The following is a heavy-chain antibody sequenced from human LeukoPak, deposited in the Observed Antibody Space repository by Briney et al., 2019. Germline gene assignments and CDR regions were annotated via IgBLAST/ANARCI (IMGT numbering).Heavy chain of an antibody. CDR1: GGSISSSSYY. V-gene: IGHV4-39*01. CDR2: IYYSGST. J-gene: IGHJ5*02. D-gene: IGHD3-10*01. CDR3: ASESSWFGELLPIGWFDP. Sequence: SETLSLTCTVSGGSISSSSYYWGWIRQPPGTGLEWIGSIYYSGSTYYNPSLKSRVTISVDTSKNQFSLKLSSVAAADTAVYYRASESSWFGELLPIGWFDPWGQGTLVTVFS.